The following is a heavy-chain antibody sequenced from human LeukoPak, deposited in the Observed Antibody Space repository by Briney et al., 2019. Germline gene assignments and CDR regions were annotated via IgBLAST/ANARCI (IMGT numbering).Heavy chain of an antibody. CDR2: IIPIFGTA. D-gene: IGHD1-1*01. CDR1: GGTFSSYA. V-gene: IGHV1-69*01. J-gene: IGHJ6*03. CDR3: ARNWNGYYYYYYMDV. Sequence: SVKVSCKASGGTFSSYAISWVRQAPGQGLEWMGGIIPIFGTANYAQKFQGRVTTTADESTSTAYMELSSLRSEDTAVYYCARNWNGYYYYYYMDVWGKGTTVTVSS.